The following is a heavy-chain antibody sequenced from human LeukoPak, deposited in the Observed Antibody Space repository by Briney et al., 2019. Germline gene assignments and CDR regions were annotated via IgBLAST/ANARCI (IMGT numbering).Heavy chain of an antibody. V-gene: IGHV4-59*08. J-gene: IGHJ4*02. CDR2: IYYSGST. CDR1: GGSFSGYY. D-gene: IGHD3-16*01. Sequence: SSETLSLTCAVYGGSFSGYYWSWIRQPPGKGLEWIGYIYYSGSTNYNPSLKSRVTISVDTSKNQFSLKLSSVTAADTAVYYCARGGGGVCDYWGQGTLVTVSS. CDR3: ARGGGGVCDY.